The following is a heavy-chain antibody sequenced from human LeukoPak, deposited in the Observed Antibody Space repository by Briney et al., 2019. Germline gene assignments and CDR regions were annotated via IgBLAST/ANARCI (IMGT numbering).Heavy chain of an antibody. CDR2: ISGSGDST. CDR3: AKDAVRGSGGINWFDL. D-gene: IGHD3-10*01. Sequence: GSLRLSCAASGFTFSSYAMVWVRQAPGKGLEWVSSISGSGDSTYYADSVKGRFTISRDNSKNQLHLQMKSLRAEDTALFYCAKDAVRGSGGINWFDLWGQGTRVTVSS. CDR1: GFTFSSYA. J-gene: IGHJ5*02. V-gene: IGHV3-23*01.